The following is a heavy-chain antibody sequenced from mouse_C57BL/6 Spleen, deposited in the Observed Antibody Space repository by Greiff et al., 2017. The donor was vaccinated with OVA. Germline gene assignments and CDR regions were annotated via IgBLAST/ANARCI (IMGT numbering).Heavy chain of an antibody. CDR1: GYTFTDYY. CDR3: ARRDYYAWDY. Sequence: VQLQQSGPELVKPGASVKISCKASGYTFTDYYMNWVKQSHGKSLEWIGDLNPNNGGTSYNQKFKGKATLTVDTSSNPAYLELRSLTSEDAAVDYCARRDYYAWDYWGQGTTLTVSS. D-gene: IGHD1-1*01. V-gene: IGHV1-26*01. CDR2: LNPNNGGT. J-gene: IGHJ2*01.